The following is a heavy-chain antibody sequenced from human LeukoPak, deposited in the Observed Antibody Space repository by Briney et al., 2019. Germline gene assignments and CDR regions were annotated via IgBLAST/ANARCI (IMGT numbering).Heavy chain of an antibody. D-gene: IGHD3-3*01. V-gene: IGHV1-69*04. CDR2: IIPILGIA. CDR3: ARDWVTIFGVVIMEHPTFDY. J-gene: IGHJ4*02. CDR1: GGTFSSYA. Sequence: GASVKVSCKASGGTFSSYAISWVRQAPGQGLEWMGRIIPILGIANYAQKFQGRVTITADKSTSTAYMELRSLRSDDTAVYYCARDWVTIFGVVIMEHPTFDYWGQGTLVTVSS.